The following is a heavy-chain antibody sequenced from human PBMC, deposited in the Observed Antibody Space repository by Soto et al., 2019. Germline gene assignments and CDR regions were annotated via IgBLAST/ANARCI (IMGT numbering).Heavy chain of an antibody. J-gene: IGHJ5*02. D-gene: IGHD2-2*02. CDR3: ARAGYCSSTSCYTNNWFDP. CDR1: GFTFSSYW. V-gene: IGHV3-74*01. Sequence: PGGSLRLSCAASGFTFSSYWMHWVRQAPGKGLVWVSRINSDGSSTSYADSVKGRFTISRDNAKNTLYLQMNSLRAEDTAVYYCARAGYCSSTSCYTNNWFDPWGQGTLVTVSS. CDR2: INSDGSST.